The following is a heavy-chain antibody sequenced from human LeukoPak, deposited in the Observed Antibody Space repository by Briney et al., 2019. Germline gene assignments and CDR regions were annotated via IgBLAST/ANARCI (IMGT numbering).Heavy chain of an antibody. CDR3: AGDDSSGHWAFDI. D-gene: IGHD3-22*01. CDR2: ISSISSYI. J-gene: IGHJ3*02. CDR1: GFTFSSYS. Sequence: GGSLRLSCAASGFTFSSYSMNWVRQAPGKGLEWVSSISSISSYIYYADSVKGRFTISRDTAKNSLYLQTNSLRAEYTAVYYCAGDDSSGHWAFDIWGQGTMVTVSS. V-gene: IGHV3-21*01.